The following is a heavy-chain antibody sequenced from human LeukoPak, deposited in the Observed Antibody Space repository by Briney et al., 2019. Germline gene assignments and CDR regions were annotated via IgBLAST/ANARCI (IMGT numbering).Heavy chain of an antibody. CDR1: GGSISSYY. V-gene: IGHV4-4*07. D-gene: IGHD6-6*01. Sequence: PSETLSLTCTVSGGSISSYYWSWIRQPAGKGLEWIGRIYTSGGTNYNPSLKSRVTMSVDTSKNQFSLKLSSVTAADTAVYYCAREHSSSSPDAFDIWGQGTMVTVSS. J-gene: IGHJ3*02. CDR2: IYTSGGT. CDR3: AREHSSSSPDAFDI.